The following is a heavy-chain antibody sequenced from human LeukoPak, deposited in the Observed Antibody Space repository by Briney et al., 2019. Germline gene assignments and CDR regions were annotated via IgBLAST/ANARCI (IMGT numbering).Heavy chain of an antibody. Sequence: GGSLRLSCTASGFRFGDYAMSWVRQAPGKGLEWVSSISSSSSYIYYADSVKGRFTISRDNAKNSLYLQMNSLRAEDTAVYYCARTDYGDYGSPYYMDVWGKGTTVTVSS. CDR3: ARTDYGDYGSPYYMDV. D-gene: IGHD4-17*01. CDR1: GFRFGDYA. CDR2: ISSSSSYI. J-gene: IGHJ6*03. V-gene: IGHV3-21*01.